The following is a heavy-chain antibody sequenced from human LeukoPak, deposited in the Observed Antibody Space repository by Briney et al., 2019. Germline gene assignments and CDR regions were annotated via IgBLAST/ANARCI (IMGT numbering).Heavy chain of an antibody. J-gene: IGHJ6*03. CDR2: ISYDGSNK. D-gene: IGHD2-2*01. CDR3: ARSEADIVVVPAAMAYYYYYMDV. Sequence: GGSLRLSCAASRFTFSSYGMHWVRQAPGKGLEWVAVISYDGSNKYYADSVKGRFTISRDNSKNTLYLQMNSLRAEDTAVYYCARSEADIVVVPAAMAYYYYYMDVWGKGTTVTVSS. V-gene: IGHV3-30*19. CDR1: RFTFSSYG.